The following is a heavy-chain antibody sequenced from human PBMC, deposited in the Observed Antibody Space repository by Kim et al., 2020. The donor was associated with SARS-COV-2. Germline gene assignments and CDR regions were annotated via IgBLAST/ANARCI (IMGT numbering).Heavy chain of an antibody. V-gene: IGHV3-33*01. CDR2: IWYDGSNK. CDR3: ARGRFCSSSNCYSYMYV. J-gene: IGHJ6*03. D-gene: IGHD2-2*01. Sequence: GGSLRLSCAASGFGFSVYGMHWVRQAPGKGLEWVAVIWYDGSNKEYADSVKGRFTISRDNSKNTLYLEMNSLRADDTAVYFCARGRFCSSSNCYSYMYV. CDR1: GFGFSVYG.